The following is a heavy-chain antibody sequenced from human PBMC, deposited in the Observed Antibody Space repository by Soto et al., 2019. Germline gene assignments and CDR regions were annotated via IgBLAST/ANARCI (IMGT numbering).Heavy chain of an antibody. CDR1: GYAFGNYP. CDR2: ISAYNGNT. CDR3: AREMSTMTFFDY. V-gene: IGHV1-18*04. Sequence: ASVKVSCKASGYAFGNYPITWVRQAPGQGLEWMGWISAYNGNTNSGQKLQDRVTMTIDTSTNTAYMELESLRSDDTAVYYCAREMSTMTFFDYWGQGTVVTVSS. D-gene: IGHD1-1*01. J-gene: IGHJ4*02.